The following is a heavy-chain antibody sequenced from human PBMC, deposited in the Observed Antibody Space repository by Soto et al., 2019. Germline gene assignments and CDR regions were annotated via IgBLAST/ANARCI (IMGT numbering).Heavy chain of an antibody. Sequence: ASVKVSCKASGYTFSGFFLHWVRQAPGQGLEWMGWINPNSGDTNYAQKFQGRVTMTRDASINTAYMELSRLSSDDTAVYYCARVKNYYDSSGPFDYWGQGTLVT. CDR3: ARVKNYYDSSGPFDY. D-gene: IGHD3-22*01. J-gene: IGHJ4*02. V-gene: IGHV1-2*02. CDR1: GYTFSGFF. CDR2: INPNSGDT.